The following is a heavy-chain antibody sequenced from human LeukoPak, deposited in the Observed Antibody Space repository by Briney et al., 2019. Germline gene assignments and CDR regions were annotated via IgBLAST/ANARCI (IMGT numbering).Heavy chain of an antibody. CDR2: IYPGDSDT. CDR1: GYSFTSYW. J-gene: IGHJ4*02. CDR3: ASSASLTAMVRFDY. Sequence: GESLKISCKGSGYSFTSYWIGWVRHMPGKGLEWMGIIYPGDSDTRYSPSFQGQVTTSADKSISTAYLQWSSLKASDTAMYYCASSASLTAMVRFDYWGQGTLVTVSS. V-gene: IGHV5-51*01. D-gene: IGHD5-18*01.